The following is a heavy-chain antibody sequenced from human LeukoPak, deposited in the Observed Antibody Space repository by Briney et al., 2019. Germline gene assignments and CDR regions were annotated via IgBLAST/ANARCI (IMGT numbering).Heavy chain of an antibody. CDR3: AKDSGNSGWYVDN. Sequence: GGSLRLSCAASGFTVSSNYMSWVRQAPGKGLEWVSSISANGAGTYYADSVKGRFTISRDNSKNTVYLQMNSLRAGDTAVYYCAKDSGNSGWYVDNWGQGTLVTVSS. V-gene: IGHV3-23*01. D-gene: IGHD6-19*01. CDR2: ISANGAGT. CDR1: GFTVSSNY. J-gene: IGHJ4*02.